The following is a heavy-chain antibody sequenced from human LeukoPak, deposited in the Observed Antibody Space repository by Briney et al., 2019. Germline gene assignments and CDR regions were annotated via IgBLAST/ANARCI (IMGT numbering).Heavy chain of an antibody. CDR2: VYYSGST. Sequence: SETLSLTCTVSGGFITSYYWSWIRQPPGKGLEWIGYVYYSGSTNYNPSLKSRVSMSVDTSKNQFSLNLSSVTAADTAVYYCARQWMATIDYWGQGTLVTVSS. J-gene: IGHJ4*02. V-gene: IGHV4-59*08. CDR1: GGFITSYY. CDR3: ARQWMATIDY. D-gene: IGHD5-24*01.